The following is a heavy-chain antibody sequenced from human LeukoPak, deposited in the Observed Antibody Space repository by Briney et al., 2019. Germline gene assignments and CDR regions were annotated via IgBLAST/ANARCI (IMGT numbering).Heavy chain of an antibody. CDR3: AKGVLDNGDFRLDY. V-gene: IGHV3-23*01. CDR2: IRGRRGHT. J-gene: IGHJ4*02. D-gene: IGHD4-17*01. CDR1: LLTLSSFA. Sequence: GWSVTLSRAASLLTLSSFAMAWVRQAPAKGLEWVSVIRGRRGHTYHPDSVKGRFNIPRNNSHNPVHVPMNSLRCKQTAVYYCAKGVLDNGDFRLDYWGRGTLVTVSS.